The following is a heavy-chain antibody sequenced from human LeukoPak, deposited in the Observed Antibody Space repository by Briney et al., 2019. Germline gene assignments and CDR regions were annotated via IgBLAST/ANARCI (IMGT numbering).Heavy chain of an antibody. V-gene: IGHV3-48*03. CDR2: ISSSGSTI. CDR1: GFTFSSYE. CDR3: ARDRPIAVAGTGYYYYGMDV. J-gene: IGHJ6*02. Sequence: GGSLRLSCAASGFTFSSYETNWVRQAPGKGLEWVSYISSSGSTIYYADSVKGRFTISRDNAKNSLYLQMNSLRAEDTAVYYCARDRPIAVAGTGYYYYGMDVWGQGTTVTVSS. D-gene: IGHD6-19*01.